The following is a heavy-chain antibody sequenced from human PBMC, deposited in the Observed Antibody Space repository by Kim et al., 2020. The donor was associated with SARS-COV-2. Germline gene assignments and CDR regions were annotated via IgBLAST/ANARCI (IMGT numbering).Heavy chain of an antibody. J-gene: IGHJ3*02. CDR1: GFTLSGST. CDR2: IRSKANSYAT. V-gene: IGHV3-73*01. CDR3: ARVNPIAGGWYDAFDI. Sequence: GGSLRLSCAASGFTLSGSTVHWVRQASGKVLEWVGRIRSKANSYATAYAASVKNRFTISRDDSKNTAYLQMNSLKTEDTALYYCARVNPIAGGWYDAFDIWGQGKMVTVSS. D-gene: IGHD6-13*01.